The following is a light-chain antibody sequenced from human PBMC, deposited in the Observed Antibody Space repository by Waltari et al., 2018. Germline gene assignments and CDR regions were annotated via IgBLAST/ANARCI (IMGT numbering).Light chain of an antibody. CDR1: SSNNGSNT. CDR3: AAWDDSLNGVV. Sequence: QSVLTQPPSASGTPGQRVTISCSGRSSNNGSNTVNWYQQLPGTAPKLLIYSNNQRPSGVPDLFSGSKSGTSASLAISGLQSEDEADYYCAAWDDSLNGVVFGGGTKLTVL. J-gene: IGLJ2*01. CDR2: SNN. V-gene: IGLV1-44*01.